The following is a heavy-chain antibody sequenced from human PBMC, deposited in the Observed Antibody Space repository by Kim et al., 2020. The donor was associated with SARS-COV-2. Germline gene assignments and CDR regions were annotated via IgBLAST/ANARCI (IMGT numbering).Heavy chain of an antibody. V-gene: IGHV3-7*03. CDR2: GKDK. D-gene: IGHD4-17*01. Sequence: GKDKYSVDHVKGRFIISRDHARNSVFLQMNSLRAEDTAIYYCASIDYGDSYWGQGTLVTVSS. J-gene: IGHJ4*02. CDR3: ASIDYGDSY.